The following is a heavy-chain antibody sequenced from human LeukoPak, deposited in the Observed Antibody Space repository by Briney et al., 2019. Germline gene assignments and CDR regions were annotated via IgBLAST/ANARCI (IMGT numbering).Heavy chain of an antibody. Sequence: SETLSLTCTVSGGSISSYYWSWIRQPPGKGLEWIGYIYYSGSTNYNPSLKSRVTISVDTSKNQFSLKLSSVTAADTAVYYCARGYGSGFLAFDPWGQGTLVTVSS. D-gene: IGHD3-10*01. J-gene: IGHJ5*02. CDR1: GGSISSYY. CDR3: ARGYGSGFLAFDP. V-gene: IGHV4-59*12. CDR2: IYYSGST.